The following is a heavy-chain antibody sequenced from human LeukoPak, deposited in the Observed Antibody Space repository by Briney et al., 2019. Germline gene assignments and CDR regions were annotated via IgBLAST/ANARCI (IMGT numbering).Heavy chain of an antibody. CDR3: ATEGYCSGGSCYSFDY. Sequence: PGGSLRLSCVVSGITFSTAWMNWVRRAPGKGLEWVGRIKSKIDGGTTDYVAPVKGRFSISRDDSKNTVYLQMNSLKTEDTAVYYCATEGYCSGGSCYSFDYWGQGTLVTVSS. D-gene: IGHD2-15*01. CDR2: IKSKIDGGTT. V-gene: IGHV3-15*01. CDR1: GITFSTAW. J-gene: IGHJ4*02.